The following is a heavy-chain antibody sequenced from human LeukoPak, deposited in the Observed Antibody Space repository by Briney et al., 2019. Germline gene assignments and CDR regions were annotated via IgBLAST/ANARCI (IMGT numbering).Heavy chain of an antibody. Sequence: ASVKVSCKASGGTFSSYAINWVRQATGQGLEWMGWMNPNSGNTGYAQKFQGRVTITRNTSISTAYMELSSLRSEDTAVYYCARATPYYYYYMDVWGKGTTVTVSS. V-gene: IGHV1-8*03. CDR2: MNPNSGNT. J-gene: IGHJ6*03. CDR3: ARATPYYYYYMDV. CDR1: GGTFSSYA. D-gene: IGHD2-15*01.